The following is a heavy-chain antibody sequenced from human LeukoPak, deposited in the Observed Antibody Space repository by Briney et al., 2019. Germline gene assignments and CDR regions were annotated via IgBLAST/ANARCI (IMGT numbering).Heavy chain of an antibody. CDR2: IIPIFGTA. V-gene: IGHV1-69*05. Sequence: GASVKVSCKAYGGTFSSYAISWVRQAPGQGLEWMGRIIPIFGTANYAQKFQGRVTITTDESTSTAYMELSSLRSEDTAVYYCARSYVWGSYRLDYWGQGTLVTVSS. J-gene: IGHJ4*02. CDR1: GGTFSSYA. CDR3: ARSYVWGSYRLDY. D-gene: IGHD3-16*02.